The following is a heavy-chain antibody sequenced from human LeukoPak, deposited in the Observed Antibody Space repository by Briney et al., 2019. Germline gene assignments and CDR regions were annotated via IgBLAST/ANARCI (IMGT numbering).Heavy chain of an antibody. J-gene: IGHJ4*02. CDR3: ARDGDDYGDYVFDY. V-gene: IGHV4-61*02. D-gene: IGHD4-17*01. CDR1: GGSINSGSYY. CDR2: IYTSGST. Sequence: ASETLSLTCTVSGGSINSGSYYWSWIRQPAGKGLEWIGRIYTSGSTNYNPSLKSRVTISVDTSKNHFSLKLSSVTAADTAVYSCARDGDDYGDYVFDYWGQGTLVTVSS.